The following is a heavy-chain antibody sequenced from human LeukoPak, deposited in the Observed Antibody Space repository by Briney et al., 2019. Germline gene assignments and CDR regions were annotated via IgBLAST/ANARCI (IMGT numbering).Heavy chain of an antibody. J-gene: IGHJ5*02. V-gene: IGHV4-34*01. CDR2: INHSGST. CDR1: GGSFSGYY. D-gene: IGHD3-10*01. CDR3: ARQRVLWFGELLSDNWFDP. Sequence: SETLSLTCAVYGGSFSGYYWSWIRQPPGKGLEWIGEINHSGSTYYNPSLKSRVTISVDTSKNQFSLKLSSVTAADTAVYYCARQRVLWFGELLSDNWFDPWGQGTLVTVSS.